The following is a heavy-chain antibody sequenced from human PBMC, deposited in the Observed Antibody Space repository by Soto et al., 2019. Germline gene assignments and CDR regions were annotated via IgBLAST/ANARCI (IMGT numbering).Heavy chain of an antibody. CDR1: GYTFTGYY. V-gene: IGHV1-2*04. Sequence: EASVKVSCKASGYTFTGYYMHWVRQAPGQGLEWMGWINPNSGGTNYAQKFQGWVTMTRDTSISTAYMELSRLRSDDTAVYYCARDSYRTTALYYYYYGMDVWGQGTTVTVSS. J-gene: IGHJ6*02. CDR3: ARDSYRTTALYYYYYGMDV. D-gene: IGHD4-17*01. CDR2: INPNSGGT.